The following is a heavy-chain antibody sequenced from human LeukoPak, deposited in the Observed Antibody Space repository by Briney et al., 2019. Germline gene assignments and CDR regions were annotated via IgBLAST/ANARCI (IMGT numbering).Heavy chain of an antibody. D-gene: IGHD5-18*01. J-gene: IGHJ3*02. CDR2: IYYSGST. CDR1: GGSVSSGSHY. V-gene: IGHV4-61*01. CDR3: ARDSTAMVTVAANAFDI. Sequence: SETPSLTCTVSGGSVSSGSHYWSWIRQPPGKGLEWIGYIYYSGSTNYNPSLKSRVTISVDTSKNQFSLKLSSVTAADTAVYYCARDSTAMVTVAANAFDIWGQGTMVTVSS.